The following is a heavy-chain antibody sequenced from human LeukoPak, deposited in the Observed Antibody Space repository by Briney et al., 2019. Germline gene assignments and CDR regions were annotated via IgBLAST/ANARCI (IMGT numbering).Heavy chain of an antibody. CDR2: IYFSGST. Sequence: SETLSLTCTVSGGSISSYFWSWIRQPPGKGLEWIGHIYFSGSTNYNPPLKSRVTISVDTSKNQFSLKLSSVTAADTAVYYCARHKSSGTYPLDYWGQGTLVTVSS. CDR1: GGSISSYF. CDR3: ARHKSSGTYPLDY. V-gene: IGHV4-59*08. D-gene: IGHD1-26*01. J-gene: IGHJ4*02.